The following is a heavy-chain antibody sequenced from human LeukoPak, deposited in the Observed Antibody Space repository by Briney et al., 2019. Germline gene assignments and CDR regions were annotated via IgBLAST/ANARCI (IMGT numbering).Heavy chain of an antibody. Sequence: PSETLSLTSTVSGGSISSYYWSWIRQPPGKGLEWIGYIYYSGSTYYNPSLKSRVTISVDTSKNQFSLKLSSVTAADTAVYYCARSSTGDDFWSGYSSSDWFDPWGQGTLVTVSS. D-gene: IGHD3-3*01. CDR3: ARSSTGDDFWSGYSSSDWFDP. J-gene: IGHJ5*02. V-gene: IGHV4-59*08. CDR2: IYYSGST. CDR1: GGSISSYY.